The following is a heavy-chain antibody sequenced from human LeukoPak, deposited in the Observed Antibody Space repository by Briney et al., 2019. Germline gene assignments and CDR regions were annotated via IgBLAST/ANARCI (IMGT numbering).Heavy chain of an antibody. V-gene: IGHV3-21*04. CDR2: ISSSSTYI. D-gene: IGHD6-13*01. J-gene: IGHJ4*02. CDR1: GFTFSSYS. CDR3: AKGTGWYSSSWYFDY. Sequence: PGGSLRLSCAASGFTFSSYSMNWVRQAPGKGLEWVSFISSSSTYIYYADSLKGRFTISRDNAKNSLYLQINSLRAEDTAVYYCAKGTGWYSSSWYFDYWGQGALVTVSS.